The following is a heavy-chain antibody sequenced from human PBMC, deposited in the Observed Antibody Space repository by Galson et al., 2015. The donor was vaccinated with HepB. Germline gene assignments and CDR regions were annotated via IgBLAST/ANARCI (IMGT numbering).Heavy chain of an antibody. CDR1: GFTFSSYW. CDR3: AREYSSGWYNYYYYGMDV. J-gene: IGHJ6*02. CDR2: INSDGSST. D-gene: IGHD6-19*01. V-gene: IGHV3-74*01. Sequence: SLRLSCAASGFTFSSYWMHWVRQAPGKGLVWVSRINSDGSSTSYADSVKGRFTISRDNAKNTLYLQMNSLRAGDTAVYYCAREYSSGWYNYYYYGMDVWGQGTTVTVSS.